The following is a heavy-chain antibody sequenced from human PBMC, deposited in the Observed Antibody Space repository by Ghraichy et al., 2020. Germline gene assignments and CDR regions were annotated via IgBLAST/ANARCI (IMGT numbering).Heavy chain of an antibody. CDR1: GFTFSSYA. CDR2: ISSNGGST. Sequence: GGSLRLSCSASGFTFSSYAMHWVRQAPGKGLEYVSAISSNGGSTYYADSVKGRFTISRDNSKNTLYLQMSSLRAEDTAVYYCVKRSSSWARGTFDIWGQGTMVTVSS. J-gene: IGHJ3*02. V-gene: IGHV3-64D*06. D-gene: IGHD6-13*01. CDR3: VKRSSSWARGTFDI.